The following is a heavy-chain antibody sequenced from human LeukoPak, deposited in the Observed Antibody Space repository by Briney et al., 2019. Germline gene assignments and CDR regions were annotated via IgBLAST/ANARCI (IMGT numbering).Heavy chain of an antibody. D-gene: IGHD1-14*01. J-gene: IGHJ4*02. CDR1: GGSISSYY. Sequence: SETLSLTCTVSGGSISSYYWSWIRQPAGKGLEWIGRIYSSGSTNYNPSLKSRVTMSVDTSKNQFSLKLSSVTAADTAVYYCARDGISCETADYWGQGTLVTVSS. CDR3: ARDGISCETADY. V-gene: IGHV4-4*07. CDR2: IYSSGST.